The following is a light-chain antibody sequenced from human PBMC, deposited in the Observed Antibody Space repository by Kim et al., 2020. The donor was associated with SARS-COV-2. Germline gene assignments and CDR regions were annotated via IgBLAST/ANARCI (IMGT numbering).Light chain of an antibody. CDR3: HQYNTWPPDT. CDR2: GAS. CDR1: QSVSRD. Sequence: VSPGERATLPCRASQSVSRDLAWYQQKPGQPPRLLIYGASTRATGIPARFSGSGSGTDFTLTISSLQSEDFAVYYCHQYNTWPPDTNGQGTKLEI. J-gene: IGKJ2*01. V-gene: IGKV3-15*01.